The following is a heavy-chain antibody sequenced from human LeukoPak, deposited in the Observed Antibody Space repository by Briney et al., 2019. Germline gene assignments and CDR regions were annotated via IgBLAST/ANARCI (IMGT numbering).Heavy chain of an antibody. CDR1: GGSISTSNYY. CDR3: ASIGVGARQGEIDY. J-gene: IGHJ4*02. V-gene: IGHV4-39*07. D-gene: IGHD1-26*01. Sequence: SETLSLTCTVSGGSISTSNYYWGWIRQPPGKGLEWIGNIFYSGSTYYSPSLRSRVTISLDTSRNQFSLKLNSVTAADTAVYYCASIGVGARQGEIDYWGQGTLVTVSS. CDR2: IFYSGST.